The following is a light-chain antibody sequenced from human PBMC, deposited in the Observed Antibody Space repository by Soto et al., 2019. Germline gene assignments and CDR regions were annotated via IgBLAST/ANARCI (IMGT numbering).Light chain of an antibody. CDR1: QDISNY. J-gene: IGKJ4*01. Sequence: DIQITQSPSSLSASVGDRVTITCQASQDISNYLSWYQQRPGKAPKLLIYDSSNLETGVPSRFSGGGSGTHFTFTISSLQPEDIATYYCQQSDSLPLTFGGGTKVDIK. CDR3: QQSDSLPLT. CDR2: DSS. V-gene: IGKV1-33*01.